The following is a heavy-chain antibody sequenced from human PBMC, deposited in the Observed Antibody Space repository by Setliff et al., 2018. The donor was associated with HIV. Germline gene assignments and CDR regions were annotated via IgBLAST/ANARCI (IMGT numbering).Heavy chain of an antibody. Sequence: NPSETLSLTCTVSGGSFSSSTYSWGWIRQPPGMGLEWIGSIHSSGTTDYNPSLKSRVAMSVDTSRSQFSLKLRSVTAAYTAIYYCARHKTNYDFYAFDVWGQGTVVTVSS. CDR3: ARHKTNYDFYAFDV. J-gene: IGHJ3*01. CDR2: IHSSGTT. D-gene: IGHD3-3*01. CDR1: GGSFSSSTYS. V-gene: IGHV4-39*01.